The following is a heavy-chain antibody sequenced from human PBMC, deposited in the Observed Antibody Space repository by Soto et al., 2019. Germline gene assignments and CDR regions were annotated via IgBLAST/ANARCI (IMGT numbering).Heavy chain of an antibody. Sequence: QVQLVQSGAEVKKPGASVRVSCKASGYTFSNYGIDWERQAPGQGLEWMGWISVYNGDTNYAQQFQGSVASTTASATSTAYMELGSLGLDATAVYYCTIERPRGYYSSGVCDLWGEGTQVTVSS. D-gene: IGHD3-10*01. CDR3: TIERPRGYYSSGVCDL. CDR2: ISVYNGDT. J-gene: IGHJ5*02. V-gene: IGHV1-18*04. CDR1: GYTFSNYG.